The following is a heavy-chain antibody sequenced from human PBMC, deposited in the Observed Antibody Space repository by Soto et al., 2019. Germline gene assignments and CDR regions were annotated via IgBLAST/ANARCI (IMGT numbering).Heavy chain of an antibody. Sequence: QVQLVQSGAEVKKPGSSVKVSCKASGGTFSSYAISWVRQAPGQGLEWMGGIIPMFGTTKYAQKFLGRLTITEDEYTSTAYMELSRLRSGDTAVYYCARGVVVVPTSQLGWFDPWGQGTLVTVSS. CDR1: GGTFSSYA. J-gene: IGHJ5*02. CDR3: ARGVVVVPTSQLGWFDP. CDR2: IIPMFGTT. D-gene: IGHD2-15*01. V-gene: IGHV1-69*01.